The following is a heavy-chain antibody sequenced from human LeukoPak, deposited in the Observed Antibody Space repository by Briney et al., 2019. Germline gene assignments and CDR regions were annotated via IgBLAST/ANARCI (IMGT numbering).Heavy chain of an antibody. CDR2: ISGRGST. V-gene: IGHV4-4*07. CDR1: GGSITAYY. D-gene: IGHD6-19*01. Sequence: SETLSLTCTVSGGSITAYYWSWIRQPAGKGLEWIGRISGRGSTSYNPSLRSRVTMSVDTSKDQFSLKLSSVTAADTAVYYCAREAGNYFYYYNMDVWGKGTTVTVS. J-gene: IGHJ6*03. CDR3: AREAGNYFYYYNMDV.